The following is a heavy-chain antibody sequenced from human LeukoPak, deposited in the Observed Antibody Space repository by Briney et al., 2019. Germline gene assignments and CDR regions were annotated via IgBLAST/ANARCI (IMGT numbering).Heavy chain of an antibody. Sequence: SETLSLTCTVSGGSISSYYWNWIRQPPGKGLEWIVYIYYSGSTTYNPSLKSRVTISLDTSKKQFSLKLSSVTAADTAVYYCARFRSPDAFDMWGQGTMVAVSS. CDR1: GGSISSYY. J-gene: IGHJ3*02. CDR2: IYYSGST. CDR3: ARFRSPDAFDM. V-gene: IGHV4-59*01.